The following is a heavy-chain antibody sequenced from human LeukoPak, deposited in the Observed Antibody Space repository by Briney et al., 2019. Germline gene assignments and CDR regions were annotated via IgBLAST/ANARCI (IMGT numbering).Heavy chain of an antibody. CDR3: ARYFSQMTTNSDAFDI. Sequence: GGSLRLSCAAAGFTFSSYTMNWVRQAPGKGLEWVSSISSGSGYRNYADSLNGRFTISRDNAKNSLYLQMNSLRAEDTAVYYCARYFSQMTTNSDAFDIWGQGTMVTVSS. D-gene: IGHD5-24*01. CDR2: ISSGSGYR. CDR1: GFTFSSYT. J-gene: IGHJ3*02. V-gene: IGHV3-21*01.